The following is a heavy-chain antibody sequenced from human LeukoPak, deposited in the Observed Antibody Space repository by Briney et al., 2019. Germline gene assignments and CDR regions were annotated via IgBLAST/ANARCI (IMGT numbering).Heavy chain of an antibody. J-gene: IGHJ6*02. CDR2: ISAYNGNT. CDR1: GGTFSSYA. CDR3: ARDIAVAGLYYYYGMDV. Sequence: GSSVKVSCKASGGTFSSYAISWVRQAPGQGLEWMGWISAYNGNTNYAQKLQGRVTMTTDTSTSTAYMELRSLRSDDTAVYYCARDIAVAGLYYYYGMDVWGQGTTVTVSS. D-gene: IGHD6-19*01. V-gene: IGHV1-18*01.